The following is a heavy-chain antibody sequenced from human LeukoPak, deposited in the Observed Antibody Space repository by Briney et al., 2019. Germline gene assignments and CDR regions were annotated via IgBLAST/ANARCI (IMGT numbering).Heavy chain of an antibody. D-gene: IGHD3-10*01. CDR2: INPNSGGT. CDR1: GYTFTGYY. J-gene: IGHJ4*02. V-gene: IGHV1-2*02. CDR3: SRDLITIIRGFDY. Sequence: AASVKVSCKASGYTFTGYYIHWVRQAPGQGLEWMGWINPNSGGTNYAQKFQGGVTMTRDTSMSTAYMELSGLRSDDTAVYYCSRDLITIIRGFDYWGQGTLVTVSS.